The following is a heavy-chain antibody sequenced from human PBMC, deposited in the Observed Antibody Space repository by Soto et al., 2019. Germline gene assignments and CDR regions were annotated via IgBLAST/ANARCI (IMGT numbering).Heavy chain of an antibody. CDR1: GFTVTNSA. V-gene: IGHV1-58*02. CDR2: IVVGSGRT. J-gene: IGHJ4*02. Sequence: QMQLAQSGPEVKKPGTSVKVSCKASGFTVTNSAIQWVRQARGQRLEWIGWIVVGSGRTDYAQKFQERLTITRDMSTTTAYMELSSLRLEDTAVYYCAAVQGGGATFHFWGQGTLVTVS. CDR3: AAVQGGGATFHF. D-gene: IGHD1-26*01.